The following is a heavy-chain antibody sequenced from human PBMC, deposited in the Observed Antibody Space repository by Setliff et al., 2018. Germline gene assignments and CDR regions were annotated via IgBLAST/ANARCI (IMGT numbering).Heavy chain of an antibody. Sequence: SETLSLTCTVSGGSISSGGYYWSWIRQHPGKGLEWIGYIYYSGSTYYNPSLKSRVTVSVDTSKNQFSLKLSSVTAADTAVYYCVRVARLVLSRNAFDIWGQGTMVTVSS. D-gene: IGHD2-2*01. CDR1: GGSISSGGYY. J-gene: IGHJ3*02. V-gene: IGHV4-31*03. CDR3: VRVARLVLSRNAFDI. CDR2: IYYSGST.